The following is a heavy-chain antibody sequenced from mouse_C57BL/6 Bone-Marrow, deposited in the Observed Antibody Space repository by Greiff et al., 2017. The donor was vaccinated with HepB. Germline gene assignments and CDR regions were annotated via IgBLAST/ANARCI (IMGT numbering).Heavy chain of an antibody. J-gene: IGHJ2*01. D-gene: IGHD2-3*01. V-gene: IGHV5-17*01. CDR3: ARRRSLYDGYYDYFDY. Sequence: EVMLVESGGGLVKPGGSLKLSCAASGFTFSDYGMHWVRQAPEKGLEWVAYISSGSSTIYYADTVKGRFTISRDNAKNTLFLQMTSLRSEDTAMYYCARRRSLYDGYYDYFDYWGQGTTLTVSS. CDR2: ISSGSSTI. CDR1: GFTFSDYG.